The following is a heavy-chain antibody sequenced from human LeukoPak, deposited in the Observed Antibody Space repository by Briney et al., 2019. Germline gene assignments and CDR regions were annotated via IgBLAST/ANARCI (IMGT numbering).Heavy chain of an antibody. D-gene: IGHD5-24*01. CDR3: AREAPLNERMAGAFDI. CDR2: ISYSGST. Sequence: SETLSLTCTVSGGSITSTSYYWGWIRQPPGKGLEWIGSISYSGSTNYNPSLKSRVTISVDTSKNQFSLKLSSVTAADTAVYYCAREAPLNERMAGAFDIWGQGTMVTVSS. V-gene: IGHV4-39*07. CDR1: GGSITSTSYY. J-gene: IGHJ3*02.